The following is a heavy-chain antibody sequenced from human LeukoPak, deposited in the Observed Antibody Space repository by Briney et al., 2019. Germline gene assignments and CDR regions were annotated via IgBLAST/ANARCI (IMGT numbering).Heavy chain of an antibody. V-gene: IGHV3-15*01. CDR2: IKSKTDGGTT. CDR3: TTGAYYYDSSGYYPFRRAEYFQH. Sequence: GGSLRLSCAASGFTFGNYWMAWVRQAPGKGLEWVGRIKSKTDGGTTDYAAPVKGRFTISRDDSKNTLYLQMNSLKTEDTAVYYCTTGAYYYDSSGYYPFRRAEYFQHWGQGTLVTVSS. CDR1: GFTFGNYW. J-gene: IGHJ1*01. D-gene: IGHD3-22*01.